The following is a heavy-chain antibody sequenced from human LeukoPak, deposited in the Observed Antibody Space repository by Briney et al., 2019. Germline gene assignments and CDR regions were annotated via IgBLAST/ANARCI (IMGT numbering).Heavy chain of an antibody. Sequence: SETLSLTCTVSGGSIISGSYYWSWIRQPAGKGLEWIGRIYTSGSTNYNPSLKSRVTISVDTSKNQFSLKLSSVTAADTAVYYCAREVEEEPRRPAFDPWGQGTLVTVSS. V-gene: IGHV4-61*02. CDR2: IYTSGST. CDR3: AREVEEEPRRPAFDP. D-gene: IGHD1-14*01. CDR1: GGSIISGSYY. J-gene: IGHJ5*02.